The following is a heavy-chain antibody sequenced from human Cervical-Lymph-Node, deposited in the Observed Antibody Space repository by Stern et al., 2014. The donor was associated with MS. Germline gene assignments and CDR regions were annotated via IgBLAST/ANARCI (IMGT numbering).Heavy chain of an antibody. CDR1: GFTFSNYG. D-gene: IGHD4-17*01. J-gene: IGHJ4*02. CDR3: AKNTAHYGDYGYYFDH. V-gene: IGHV3-30*18. Sequence: QAQLVQSGGGVVQPGRSLIISCAASGFTFSNYGMHWVRPAPGKGLEWVAFLFYDGANKNYADTVKGRFTITTSNYKDTVVLQMTSLRAEDTAVYYCAKNTAHYGDYGYYFDHWGQGTLVTVSS. CDR2: LFYDGANK.